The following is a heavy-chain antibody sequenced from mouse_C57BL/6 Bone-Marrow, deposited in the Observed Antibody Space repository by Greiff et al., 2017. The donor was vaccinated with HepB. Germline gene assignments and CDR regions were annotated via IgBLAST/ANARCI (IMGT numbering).Heavy chain of an antibody. J-gene: IGHJ2*01. V-gene: IGHV5-6*01. CDR3: ARHEDY. Sequence: EVKVVESGGDLVKPRGSLKLSCAASGFTFSSYGMSWVRQTPDKRLEWVATISSGGSYTYYPDSVKGRFTISRDNAKNTLYLQMSSLKSEDTAMYYCARHEDYWGQGTTLTVSS. CDR1: GFTFSSYG. CDR2: ISSGGSYT.